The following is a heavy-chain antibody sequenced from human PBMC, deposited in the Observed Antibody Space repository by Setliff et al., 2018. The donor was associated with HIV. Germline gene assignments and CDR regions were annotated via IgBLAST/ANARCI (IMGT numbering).Heavy chain of an antibody. CDR2: IYTSGST. CDR3: ARSSRVVYAMVDYYYMDV. J-gene: IGHJ6*03. Sequence: SETLSLTCTVSGGSISSSNYYWGWLRQPPGKGLEWIGSIYTSGSTNYNPSLESRVTISVDTSKNQLSLKLSSVTAADTAVYYCARSSRVVYAMVDYYYMDVWGKGTTVTVSS. CDR1: GGSISSSNYY. D-gene: IGHD2-8*02. V-gene: IGHV4-39*07.